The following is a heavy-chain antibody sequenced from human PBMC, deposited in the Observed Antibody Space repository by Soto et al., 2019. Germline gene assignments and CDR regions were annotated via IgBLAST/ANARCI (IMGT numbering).Heavy chain of an antibody. Sequence: PSETLSLTCTVSGGSISSSSYYWGWIRQPPGKGLEWIGSIYYSGSTYYNPSLKSRVTISVDTSKNQFSLKLSSVTAADTAVYYCARPVGSTSSFNWLAPWGEGTLVTVSS. V-gene: IGHV4-39*01. J-gene: IGHJ5*02. D-gene: IGHD3-10*01. CDR2: IYYSGST. CDR1: GGSISSSSYY. CDR3: ARPVGSTSSFNWLAP.